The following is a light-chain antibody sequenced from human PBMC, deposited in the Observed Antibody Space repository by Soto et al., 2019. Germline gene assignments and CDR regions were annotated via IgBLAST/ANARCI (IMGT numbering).Light chain of an antibody. CDR3: QQXSNWPS. V-gene: IGKV3-15*01. Sequence: EIVMTQSPDTLSVSPGDRAILSCRASQSVSSHVAWYQQRPGQAPRLLIYGASTRATGTPGRISGSGSGTEFTLTISSLQSEDSAIYYCQQXSNWPSFGQGTKV. CDR1: QSVSSH. J-gene: IGKJ1*01. CDR2: GAS.